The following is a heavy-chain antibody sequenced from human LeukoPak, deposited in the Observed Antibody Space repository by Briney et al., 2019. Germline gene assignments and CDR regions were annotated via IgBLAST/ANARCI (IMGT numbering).Heavy chain of an antibody. CDR1: GGSISSSSYY. CDR2: IYYSGST. CDR3: ARAGDILTGYYTGGNWFDP. V-gene: IGHV4-39*07. D-gene: IGHD3-9*01. J-gene: IGHJ5*02. Sequence: PSETLSLTCTVSGGSISSSSYYWGWIRQPPGKGLEWIGSIYYSGSTYYNPSLKSRVTISVDTSKNQFSLKLSSVTAADTAVYYCARAGDILTGYYTGGNWFDPWGQGTLVTVSS.